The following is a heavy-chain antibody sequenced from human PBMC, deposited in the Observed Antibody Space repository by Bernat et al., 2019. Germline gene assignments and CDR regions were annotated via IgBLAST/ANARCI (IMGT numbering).Heavy chain of an antibody. J-gene: IGHJ4*02. Sequence: EVQLVESGGGFVQPGGSLRLSCAASGFTFSSHVMHWVRQPPGKGPVWISRISHDARARNYADSVKGRFTISRDNAKNTLYLQMDSLRADDTALYHCVRDADDRVDYWGLGTLVTVSS. V-gene: IGHV3-74*01. CDR1: GFTFSSHV. D-gene: IGHD1-1*01. CDR2: ISHDARAR. CDR3: VRDADDRVDY.